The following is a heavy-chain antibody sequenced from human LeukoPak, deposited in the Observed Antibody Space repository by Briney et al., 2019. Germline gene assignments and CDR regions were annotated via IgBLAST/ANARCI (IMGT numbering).Heavy chain of an antibody. CDR3: AKSFYFGSGRSYYYYGMDV. Sequence: AGGSLRLSCVASGFTFYTYDMRWVRQGPGKGLEGGSSISYHGHRTYYTDSVKGRLSISRDNSKNTLYLQMNSLRPEDTAVYYCAKSFYFGSGRSYYYYGMDVWGQGTTVTVSS. J-gene: IGHJ6*01. D-gene: IGHD3-10*01. CDR1: GFTFYTYD. V-gene: IGHV3-23*01. CDR2: ISYHGHRT.